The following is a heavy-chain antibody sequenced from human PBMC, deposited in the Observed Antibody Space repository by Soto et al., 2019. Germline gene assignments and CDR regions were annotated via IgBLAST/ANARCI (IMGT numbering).Heavy chain of an antibody. D-gene: IGHD2-2*01. CDR1: GGTFSSYA. CDR2: IIPISGTA. J-gene: IGHJ6*02. CDR3: ARSQGSSTSLEIYYYYYYGMDV. V-gene: IGHV1-69*01. Sequence: QVQLVQSGPEVTKPGSAVKVSCKASGGTFSSYAISWVRQAPGQGLEWMGGIIPISGTANYAQKFQGRVTITADESTSTAYMEQSSLRSEDTAVYYCARSQGSSTSLEIYYYYYYGMDVWGQGTTVTVSS.